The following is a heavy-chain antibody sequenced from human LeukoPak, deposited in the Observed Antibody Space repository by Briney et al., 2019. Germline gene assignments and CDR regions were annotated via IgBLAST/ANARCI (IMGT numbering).Heavy chain of an antibody. V-gene: IGHV3-74*01. CDR2: IKSDGSVT. CDR1: GFTFSSYY. Sequence: GGSLRLSCAASGFTFSSYYMHWVRQAPGKGLMWVSRIKSDGSVTGYADSVKGRFAISRDNAKNTMYLQMNSLRAEDTAVYYCARDWIDRGTFDPWGPGTLVTVSS. CDR3: ARDWIDRGTFDP. D-gene: IGHD2-2*03. J-gene: IGHJ5*02.